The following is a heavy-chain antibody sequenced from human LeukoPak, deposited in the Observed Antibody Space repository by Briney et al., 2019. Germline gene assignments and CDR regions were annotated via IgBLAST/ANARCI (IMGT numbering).Heavy chain of an antibody. CDR2: INPSGGST. Sequence: ASVKVSCKASGYTFTSYYMHWVRQAPGQGLEWMGTINPSGGSTSYAQKFQGRVTMTRDTSTSTVYMELSSLRSEDTAVYYCARALSTVPSGGPFDYWGQGTLVTVSP. V-gene: IGHV1-46*01. J-gene: IGHJ4*02. D-gene: IGHD4-17*01. CDR3: ARALSTVPSGGPFDY. CDR1: GYTFTSYY.